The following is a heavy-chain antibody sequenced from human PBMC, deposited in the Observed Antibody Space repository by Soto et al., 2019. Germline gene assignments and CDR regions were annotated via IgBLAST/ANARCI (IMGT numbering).Heavy chain of an antibody. J-gene: IGHJ4*02. CDR2: TYYRSKWYS. V-gene: IGHV6-1*01. D-gene: IGHD4-17*01. CDR3: ERGTTVNSEGNLDY. CDR1: GGSVSSNSAA. Sequence: SQTLSLTCAISGGSVSSNSAACDWIRQSPSRGLEWLGRTYYRSKWYSDYAVSVKSRITINPDTSRNQLSLQLNSVTPEDTAVYYCERGTTVNSEGNLDYWGQGTLVTVSS.